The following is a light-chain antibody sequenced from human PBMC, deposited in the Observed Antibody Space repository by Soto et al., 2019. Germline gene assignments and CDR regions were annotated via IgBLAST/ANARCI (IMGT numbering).Light chain of an antibody. V-gene: IGKV3-20*01. CDR1: QSVNDIF. J-gene: IGKJ1*01. Sequence: EIVLTQSPGTLSLSPGERATLSCRASQSVNDIFLAWYQQKPGQAPRLLIYGASSRATGIPDRFSGSGSGTDFTLTISRLEPEDFAVYYCHQYSGSPWTFGQGTKVEIK. CDR3: HQYSGSPWT. CDR2: GAS.